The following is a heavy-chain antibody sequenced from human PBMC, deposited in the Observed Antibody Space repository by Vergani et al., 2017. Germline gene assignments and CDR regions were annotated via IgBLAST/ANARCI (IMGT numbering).Heavy chain of an antibody. Sequence: QVQLQESGPGLVKPSQTLSLTCTVSGGSISSGSYYWSWIRQPAGKGLEWIGRIYTSGSTNYNPSLKSRVTISVDTSKNQFSLKLSSVTAADTAVYYCARDRGRDIVVVPAATRYYYMDVWGKGTTVTVSS. V-gene: IGHV4-61*02. CDR1: GGSISSGSYY. CDR3: ARDRGRDIVVVPAATRYYYMDV. CDR2: IYTSGST. D-gene: IGHD2-2*01. J-gene: IGHJ6*03.